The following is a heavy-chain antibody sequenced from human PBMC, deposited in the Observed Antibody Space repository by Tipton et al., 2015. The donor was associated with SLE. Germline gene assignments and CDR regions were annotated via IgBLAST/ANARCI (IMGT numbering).Heavy chain of an antibody. J-gene: IGHJ3*02. Sequence: TLSLTCAVYGGSFSGYYWSWIRQPPGKGLEWIGEINHSGSTISVATSKNQFSLKLSSVTAADTAVYYCARGIAVAAPAFDIWGQGTMVAVSS. V-gene: IGHV4-34*01. CDR2: INHSG. CDR1: GGSFSGYY. CDR3: ARGIAVAAPAFDI. D-gene: IGHD6-19*01.